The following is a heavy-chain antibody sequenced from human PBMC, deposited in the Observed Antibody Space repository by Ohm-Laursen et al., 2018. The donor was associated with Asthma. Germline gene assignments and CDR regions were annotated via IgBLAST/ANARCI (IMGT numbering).Heavy chain of an antibody. CDR2: ISYDGSNK. CDR1: GFTFSHYG. D-gene: IGHD3-3*01. CDR3: AKEEYWSGYYPYYFDY. V-gene: IGHV3-30*18. Sequence: SLRLSCAASGFTFSHYGMHWVRQAPGKGLEWVAVISYDGSNKYYADSVKGRFTISRDNSKNTLYLQMNSLRAEDTAVYYCAKEEYWSGYYPYYFDYWGQGTLVTVSS. J-gene: IGHJ4*02.